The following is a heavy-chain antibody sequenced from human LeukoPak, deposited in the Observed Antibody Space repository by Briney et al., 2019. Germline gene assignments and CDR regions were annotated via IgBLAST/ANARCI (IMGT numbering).Heavy chain of an antibody. V-gene: IGHV3-7*01. Sequence: GGSLRLSCAASGFTFSSYAMSWVRQAPGKGLEWVANIQQHGSETYYVDSVKGRFTISRDNAKNSLYLQMNSLRAEDTAVYYCATYSSSNGREFQYWGQGTLVTVSS. CDR1: GFTFSSYA. CDR3: ATYSSSNGREFQY. CDR2: IQQHGSET. D-gene: IGHD2-2*01. J-gene: IGHJ1*01.